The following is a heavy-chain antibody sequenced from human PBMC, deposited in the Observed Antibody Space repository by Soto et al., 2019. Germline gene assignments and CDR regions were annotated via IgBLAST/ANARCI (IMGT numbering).Heavy chain of an antibody. CDR3: ARASVGPPGGGSWIMPFDY. CDR1: GGSISNYY. D-gene: IGHD2-15*01. V-gene: IGHV4-4*07. J-gene: IGHJ4*02. CDR2: IYTGGST. Sequence: PSEPLSLTCTVSGGSISNYYWSWIRQPAEKGLEWIGRIYTGGSTNYNPSLKSRVTMSTDTSKNQFSLRLTSVTAADTAVYYCARASVGPPGGGSWIMPFDYWGQGALLTVSS.